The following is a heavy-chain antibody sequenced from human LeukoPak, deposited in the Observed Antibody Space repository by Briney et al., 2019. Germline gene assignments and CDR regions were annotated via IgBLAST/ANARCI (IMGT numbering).Heavy chain of an antibody. CDR2: INHSGST. V-gene: IGHV4-34*01. CDR1: GGSFSGYY. D-gene: IGHD6-13*01. J-gene: IGHJ4*02. CDR3: ARRQLVRSGVDY. Sequence: ASETLSLTCAVYGGSFSGYYWSWIRQPPGKGLEWIGEINHSGSTSYNPSLKSRVTISVDTSKNQFSLKLSSVTAADTAVYYCARRQLVRSGVDYWGQGTLVTVSS.